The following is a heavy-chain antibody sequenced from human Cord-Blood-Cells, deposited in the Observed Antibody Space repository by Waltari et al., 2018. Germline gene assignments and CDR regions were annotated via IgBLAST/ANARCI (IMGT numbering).Heavy chain of an antibody. D-gene: IGHD6-13*01. CDR2: ISSNGGST. V-gene: IGHV3-64*01. CDR3: ARGHSSSWYAFDI. J-gene: IGHJ3*02. Sequence: EVQLVESGGGLVQPGGSLRLSCDAPGFPSSSYAMHWVRPAPGKGLEYVSAISSNGGSTYYANSVKGRFTISRDNSKNTLYLQMGSLRAEDMAVYYCARGHSSSWYAFDIWGQGTMVTVSS. CDR1: GFPSSSYA.